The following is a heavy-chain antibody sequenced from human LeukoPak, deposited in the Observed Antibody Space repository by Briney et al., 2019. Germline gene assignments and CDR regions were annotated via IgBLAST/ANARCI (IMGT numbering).Heavy chain of an antibody. Sequence: GGSLRLSCAASGFTFDGYTMHWVRQAPGKGLEWVSRIRWDGGSTYYADSVKGRFTISRDNSKNSLFLRMNSLRPEDTALYYCAKDSSTRGYSYGLDYWGQGTLVTVSS. CDR1: GFTFDGYT. J-gene: IGHJ4*02. V-gene: IGHV3-43*01. D-gene: IGHD5-18*01. CDR3: AKDSSTRGYSYGLDY. CDR2: IRWDGGST.